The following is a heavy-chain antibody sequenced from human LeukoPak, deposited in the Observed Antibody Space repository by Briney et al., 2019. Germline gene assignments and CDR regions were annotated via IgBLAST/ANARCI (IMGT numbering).Heavy chain of an antibody. CDR2: ISGSGGST. CDR1: GFTFSSYA. V-gene: IGHV3-23*01. Sequence: GSLRLSCAASGFTFSSYAMSWVRQAPGKGLEWVSVISGSGGSTYYADSVKGRFTISRDNSKNTLYLQMNSLRAEDTAIYYCAKGLVYLKEGWFDPWGQGTLVTVSS. D-gene: IGHD2-8*01. CDR3: AKGLVYLKEGWFDP. J-gene: IGHJ5*02.